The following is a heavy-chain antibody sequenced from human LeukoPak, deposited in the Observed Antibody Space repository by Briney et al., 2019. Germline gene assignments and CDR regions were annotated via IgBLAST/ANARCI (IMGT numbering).Heavy chain of an antibody. CDR3: ARAVTILRKGHYYYYYMDV. CDR1: GFTFSSYW. V-gene: IGHV3-7*01. CDR2: IKQDGSEK. J-gene: IGHJ6*03. Sequence: GGSLRLSCAASGFTFSSYWMSWVRQAPGKGLEWVANIKQDGSEKYYVDSVKGRFTISRDNAKNSLYPQMNSLRAEDTAVYYCARAVTILRKGHYYYYYMDVWGKGTTVTVSS. D-gene: IGHD3-3*01.